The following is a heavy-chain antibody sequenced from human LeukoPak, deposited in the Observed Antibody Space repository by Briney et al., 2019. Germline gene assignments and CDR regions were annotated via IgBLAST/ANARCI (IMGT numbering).Heavy chain of an antibody. D-gene: IGHD6-19*01. V-gene: IGHV3-64*01. CDR2: ISSNGGST. CDR1: GFTFSNYI. CDR3: ARGRVSSGWYCDY. J-gene: IGHJ4*02. Sequence: GGSLRLSCAASGFTFSNYIMHWVRQAPGKGLEYVSAISSNGGSTYYAKSVKGRFTISRDNSKNTLYLQMGSLRAEDMAVYYCARGRVSSGWYCDYWGQGSLFTLSS.